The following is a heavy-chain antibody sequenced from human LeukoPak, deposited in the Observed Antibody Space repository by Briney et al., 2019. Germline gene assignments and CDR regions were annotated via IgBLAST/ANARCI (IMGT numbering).Heavy chain of an antibody. J-gene: IGHJ4*02. V-gene: IGHV4-38-2*02. Sequence: SETLSLTCTVSPYSISSGYYWGWIRQSPGKGLEWIGSINHSGTTYYNPSLESRVTISVDTSKNQFSLKQNSVTAADTAVYYCVRDTPTGYFAYWGQGILVTVSS. CDR2: INHSGTT. CDR1: PYSISSGYY. CDR3: VRDTPTGYFAY. D-gene: IGHD1-1*01.